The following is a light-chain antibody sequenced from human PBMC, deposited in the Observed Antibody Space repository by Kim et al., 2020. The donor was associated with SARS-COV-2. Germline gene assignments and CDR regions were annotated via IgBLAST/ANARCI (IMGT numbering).Light chain of an antibody. CDR3: QQSYITPFT. CDR2: AAS. V-gene: IGKV1-39*01. Sequence: DIQMTQSPSSLSASVGDRVTITCRTTQSISSQLNWYQQKPGRAPKPLISAASTLQGGVPSRFSGSGSETDFTLTISSLQPEDFATYFCQQSYITPFTFGPGTKVDIK. CDR1: QSISSQ. J-gene: IGKJ3*01.